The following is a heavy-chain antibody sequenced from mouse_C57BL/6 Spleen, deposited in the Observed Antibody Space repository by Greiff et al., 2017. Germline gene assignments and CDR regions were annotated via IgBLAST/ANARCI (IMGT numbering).Heavy chain of an antibody. CDR1: GFTFSSYA. D-gene: IGHD2-4*01. J-gene: IGHJ2*01. CDR3: ARGYDYDPLFDY. Sequence: EVQVVESGGGLVKPGGSLKLSCAASGFTFSSYAMSWVRQTPEKRLEWVATISDGGSYTYYPDNVKGRFTISRDNAKNNLYLQMSHLKSEDTAMYYCARGYDYDPLFDYWGQGTTLTVSS. CDR2: ISDGGSYT. V-gene: IGHV5-4*01.